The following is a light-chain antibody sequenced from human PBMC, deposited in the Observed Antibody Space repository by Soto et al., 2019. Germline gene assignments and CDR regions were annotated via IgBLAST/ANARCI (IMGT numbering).Light chain of an antibody. J-gene: IGLJ2*01. CDR2: RSN. Sequence: QSVLTQPPSASGTPGQRVTISCSGSSSNIGSNDAFWYQQLPGTAPKLLIYRSNQRPSGVPDRFSGSKSGTSDSLAISGLRSEDEADYYCASWDYSLSGVLFGGGTQLTVL. CDR1: SSNIGSND. V-gene: IGLV1-47*01. CDR3: ASWDYSLSGVL.